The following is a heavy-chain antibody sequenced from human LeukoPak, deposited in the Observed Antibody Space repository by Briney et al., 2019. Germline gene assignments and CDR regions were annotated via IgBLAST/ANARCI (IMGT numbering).Heavy chain of an antibody. CDR3: ARVPSKWDNWFDP. CDR1: GYTFTSNY. J-gene: IGHJ5*02. Sequence: ASVKVSCKAFGYTFTSNYMHWVRQAPGQGPEWMGVISPSGGSTTYAQKFQGRVTLTRDMSTSTDYLELSSLRSEDTAVYYCARVPSKWDNWFDPWGQGTLVTVSS. CDR2: ISPSGGST. D-gene: IGHD1-26*01. V-gene: IGHV1-46*01.